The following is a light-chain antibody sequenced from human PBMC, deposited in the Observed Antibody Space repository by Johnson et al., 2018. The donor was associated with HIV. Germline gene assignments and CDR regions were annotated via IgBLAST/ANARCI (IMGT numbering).Light chain of an antibody. CDR2: DNN. Sequence: QSVLTQPPSVSAAPGQKVTISCSGSNSNIGNNYVSWYQQLPGTAPKLLIYDNNKRPSGIPDRFSGSKSGTSATLGITGLQTGDEADYYCGTWDSSLSAYVLGTWTKVTVL. J-gene: IGLJ1*01. CDR1: NSNIGNNY. V-gene: IGLV1-51*01. CDR3: GTWDSSLSAYV.